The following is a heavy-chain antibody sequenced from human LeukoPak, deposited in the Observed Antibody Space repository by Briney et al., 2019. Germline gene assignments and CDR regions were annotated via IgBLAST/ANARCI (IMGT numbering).Heavy chain of an antibody. D-gene: IGHD3-22*01. CDR1: GFTFNNYG. CDR3: AKGHGGLVVSPNDS. CDR2: ISGSGGST. J-gene: IGHJ4*02. V-gene: IGHV3-23*01. Sequence: PGGSLRLSCAVSGFTFNNYGMSWVRQAPGKGLEWVSGISGSGGSTYYADSVKGRFTISRDNSKNTLYLQMNSLRAEDTAVYYCAKGHGGLVVSPNDSWGQGTLVTVSS.